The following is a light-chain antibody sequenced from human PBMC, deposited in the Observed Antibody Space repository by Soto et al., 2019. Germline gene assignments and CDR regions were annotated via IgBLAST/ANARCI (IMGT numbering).Light chain of an antibody. CDR2: GAS. Sequence: EIVLTQSPGTLSLSPGERATLSCRAGQSVSSNYFAWYQQKPGQAPRLLIHGASRRATGIPDRFSGSGSGTDFTLTISRLEPEDFAVYYCQQYGSSLSITFGQGTRLEIK. CDR1: QSVSSNY. V-gene: IGKV3-20*01. J-gene: IGKJ5*01. CDR3: QQYGSSLSIT.